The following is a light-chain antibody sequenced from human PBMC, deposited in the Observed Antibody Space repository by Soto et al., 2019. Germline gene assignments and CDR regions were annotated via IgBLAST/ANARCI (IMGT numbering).Light chain of an antibody. V-gene: IGLV3-21*02. J-gene: IGLJ7*01. CDR2: DDS. Sequence: SYELTQPPSVSVAPGQTARITCGGNNIGSKSVHWYQQKPGPPPVLVVYDDSDRPSGIPGRLSGSNSGNTATLTISGVEAWDEADYYCQVWDSSSDAVFGGGTQLTVL. CDR1: NIGSKS. CDR3: QVWDSSSDAV.